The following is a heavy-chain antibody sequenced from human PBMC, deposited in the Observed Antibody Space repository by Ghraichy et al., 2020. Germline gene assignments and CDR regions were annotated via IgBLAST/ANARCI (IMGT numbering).Heavy chain of an antibody. Sequence: GGSLRLSCAASGFTFDDYAMHWVRQAPGKGLEWVSGISWNSGSIGYADSVKGRFTISRDNAKNSLYLQMNSLRAEDTALYYCAKDKSGIAADAFDIWGQGTMVTVSS. CDR1: GFTFDDYA. V-gene: IGHV3-9*01. D-gene: IGHD6-25*01. CDR2: ISWNSGSI. CDR3: AKDKSGIAADAFDI. J-gene: IGHJ3*02.